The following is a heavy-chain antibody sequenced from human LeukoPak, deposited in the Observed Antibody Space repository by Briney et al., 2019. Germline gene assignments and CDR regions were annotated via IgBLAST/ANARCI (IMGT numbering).Heavy chain of an antibody. CDR1: GYTLTELS. V-gene: IGHV1-24*01. Sequence: ASAKVSCKVSGYTLTELSMHWVRQAPGKGLEWMGGFDPEDGETIYAQKFQGRVTMTEDTSTDTAYMELSSLRSEDTAVYYCATDFYAQDAFDIWGQGTMVTVSS. CDR2: FDPEDGET. CDR3: ATDFYAQDAFDI. J-gene: IGHJ3*02. D-gene: IGHD3-16*01.